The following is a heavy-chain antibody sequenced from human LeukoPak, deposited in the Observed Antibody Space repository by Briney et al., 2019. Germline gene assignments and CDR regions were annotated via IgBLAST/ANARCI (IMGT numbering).Heavy chain of an antibody. Sequence: GSLRLSCAASGFTFSSYAMSWVRQAPGKGLEWVSTIRGSGGGTYYADSVKGRFTISRDNSKNTLYLQMNSLRDEDTALYYCAKAGIGVVGYFDYWGQGTLITVSS. J-gene: IGHJ4*02. V-gene: IGHV3-23*01. CDR2: IRGSGGGT. CDR1: GFTFSSYA. CDR3: AKAGIGVVGYFDY. D-gene: IGHD6-19*01.